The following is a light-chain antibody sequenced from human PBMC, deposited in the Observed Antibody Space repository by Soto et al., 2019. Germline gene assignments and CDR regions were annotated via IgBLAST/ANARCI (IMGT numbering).Light chain of an antibody. CDR3: QQRYVWLT. J-gene: IGKJ4*01. V-gene: IGKV3-11*01. Sequence: EIVLTQSPATLSLSPGERATLSCRASQSVSSYLAWYQQKPGQAPRLLIYRASRRATGTPARFSGSGSGTDFTLTISSLEPEDSAVYYCQQRYVWLTFGGGTKVDI. CDR1: QSVSSY. CDR2: RAS.